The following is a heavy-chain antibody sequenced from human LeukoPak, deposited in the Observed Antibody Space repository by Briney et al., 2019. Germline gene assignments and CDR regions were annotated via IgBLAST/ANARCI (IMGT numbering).Heavy chain of an antibody. J-gene: IGHJ4*02. CDR1: GGSFSGYY. D-gene: IGHD6-13*01. CDR2: INHSGST. Sequence: PSETLSLTCAVYGGSFSGYYWSWIRQPPGKGLEWIGEINHSGSTNYNPSLKSRVTISVDTSKNQFSLKPSSVTAADTAVYYCARASIAAAGFDYWGQGTLVTVSS. V-gene: IGHV4-34*01. CDR3: ARASIAAAGFDY.